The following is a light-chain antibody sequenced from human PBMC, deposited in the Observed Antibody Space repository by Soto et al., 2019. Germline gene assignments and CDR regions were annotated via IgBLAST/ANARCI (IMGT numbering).Light chain of an antibody. CDR1: QSVSSN. V-gene: IGKV3-15*01. Sequence: EIVMSPSPATLSVSPGERASLSCRASQSVSSNLAWYQQKPGQAPRLLIYGASTRATGIPARFSGSGSGTDFTLTISSLEPEDFAVYYCQQRSNWPTFGPGTKVDIK. J-gene: IGKJ3*01. CDR2: GAS. CDR3: QQRSNWPT.